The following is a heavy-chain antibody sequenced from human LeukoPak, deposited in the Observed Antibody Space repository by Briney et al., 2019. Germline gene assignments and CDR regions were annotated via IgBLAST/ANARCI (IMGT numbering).Heavy chain of an antibody. V-gene: IGHV3-74*01. CDR3: AREVIVVVPAAINWFDP. D-gene: IGHD2-2*01. Sequence: GGSLRLSCAASGFTFSSYWMHWVRQAPGKGLVWVSRINSDGSSTSYANSVKGRFTISRDNAKNTLYLQMNSLRAEDTAVYYCAREVIVVVPAAINWFDPWGQGTLVTVSS. CDR1: GFTFSSYW. CDR2: INSDGSST. J-gene: IGHJ5*02.